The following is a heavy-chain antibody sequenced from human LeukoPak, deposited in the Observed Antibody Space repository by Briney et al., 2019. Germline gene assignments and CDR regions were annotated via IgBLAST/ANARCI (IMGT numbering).Heavy chain of an antibody. Sequence: SETLSLTCAVYGGSFSGYYWSWIRQPPEKGLEWIGEINHSGSTNYNPSLKSRVTISVDTSKNQFSLKLSSVTAADTAVYYCARGGYYYDSSGYRAFDYWGQGTLVTVSS. CDR2: INHSGST. CDR1: GGSFSGYY. D-gene: IGHD3-22*01. CDR3: ARGGYYYDSSGYRAFDY. V-gene: IGHV4-34*01. J-gene: IGHJ4*02.